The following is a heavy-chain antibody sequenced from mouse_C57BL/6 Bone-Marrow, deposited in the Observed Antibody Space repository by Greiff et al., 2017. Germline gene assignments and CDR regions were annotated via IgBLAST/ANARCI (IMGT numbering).Heavy chain of an antibody. CDR1: GYTFTSYW. V-gene: IGHV1-53*01. CDR2: INPSNGGT. Sequence: QVQLQQPGPELVKPGASVKLSCKASGYTFTSYWMHWVKQRPGQGLEWIGNINPSNGGTNYNEKFKSKATLTVDQSSSTAYMQLSSLTSEDSAVYYCARSPMYDPNWYFDVWGTGTTVTVSS. CDR3: ARSPMYDPNWYFDV. D-gene: IGHD2-3*01. J-gene: IGHJ1*03.